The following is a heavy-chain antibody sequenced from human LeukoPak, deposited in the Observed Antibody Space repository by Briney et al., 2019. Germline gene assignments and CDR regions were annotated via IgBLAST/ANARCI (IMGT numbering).Heavy chain of an antibody. CDR2: INTNTGNP. Sequence: VASVKVSCKASGYTFTSYAMNWVRQAPGQGLEWMGWINTNTGNPTYAQGFTGRFVFSLDTSVSTAYLQISSLKAEDTAVYYCASLSGSYPAGNFDYWGQGTLVTVSS. CDR3: ASLSGSYPAGNFDY. CDR1: GYTFTSYA. D-gene: IGHD1-26*01. J-gene: IGHJ4*02. V-gene: IGHV7-4-1*02.